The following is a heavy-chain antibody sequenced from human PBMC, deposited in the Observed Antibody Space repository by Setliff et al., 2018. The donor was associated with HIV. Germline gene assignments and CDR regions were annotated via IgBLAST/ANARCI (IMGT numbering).Heavy chain of an antibody. CDR1: GFIFRDYW. Sequence: LRLSCVASGFIFRDYWMSWVRQAPGKGLEWVANIKQDGSEKYYVESVKGRFSLSRDNTRRSLYLQMNGLRAEDTAVYYCASTRFGGPTSAPAGRIDFDLWGQGTLVTVSS. CDR2: IKQDGSEK. D-gene: IGHD6-13*01. V-gene: IGHV3-7*05. J-gene: IGHJ4*02. CDR3: ASTRFGGPTSAPAGRIDFDL.